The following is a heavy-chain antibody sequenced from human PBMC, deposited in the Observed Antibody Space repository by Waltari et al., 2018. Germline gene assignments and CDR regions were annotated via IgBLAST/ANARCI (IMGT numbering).Heavy chain of an antibody. V-gene: IGHV1-3*01. D-gene: IGHD3-3*01. J-gene: IGHJ6*02. CDR1: GYTFTTFS. Sequence: QVQLVQSGAEVKKPGASVKVSCKASGYTFTTFSIHWVRQAPGQRLEWMGWINAANGNTKYSQKFEDRVTISRDTSASTAYMELSSVRSDDTAVNYCVRHFGVVLTHFYYYGMDVWGQGTTVTVSS. CDR2: INAANGNT. CDR3: VRHFGVVLTHFYYYGMDV.